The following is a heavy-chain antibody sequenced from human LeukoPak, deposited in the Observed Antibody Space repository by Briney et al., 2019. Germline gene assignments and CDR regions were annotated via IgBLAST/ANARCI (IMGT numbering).Heavy chain of an antibody. J-gene: IGHJ3*02. CDR1: GGSISSYY. D-gene: IGHD1-26*01. V-gene: IGHV4-59*01. CDR3: AKYRVGATLGDAFDI. CDR2: IYYSGST. Sequence: SETLSLTCTASGGSISSYYWSWIRQPPGKGLEWIGYIYYSGSTNYNPSLKSRVTISVDTSKNQFSLKLSSVTAADTAVYYCAKYRVGATLGDAFDIWGQGTMVTVSS.